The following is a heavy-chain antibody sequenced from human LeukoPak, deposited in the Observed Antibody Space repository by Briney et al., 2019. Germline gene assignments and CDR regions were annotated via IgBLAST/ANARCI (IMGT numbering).Heavy chain of an antibody. CDR1: GYTFTSYD. V-gene: IGHV1-18*01. CDR3: ARDHYGSSGSPGY. Sequence: VASVKVSCKASGYTFTSYDINWVRQATGQGLEWMGWISAYNGNTNYAQKLQGRVAMTTDTSTSTAYMELRSLRSDDTAVYYCARDHYGSSGSPGYWGQGTLVTVSS. J-gene: IGHJ4*02. D-gene: IGHD3-22*01. CDR2: ISAYNGNT.